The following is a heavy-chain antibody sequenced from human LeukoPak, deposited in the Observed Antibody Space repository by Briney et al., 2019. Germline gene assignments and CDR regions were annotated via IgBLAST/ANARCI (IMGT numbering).Heavy chain of an antibody. CDR2: INHRGTH. J-gene: IGHJ6*03. V-gene: IGHV4-34*01. CDR3: ARDLRDRVGLWFGESAYWGYYYYMDV. D-gene: IGHD3-10*01. Sequence: SETLSLTCAVSGVSFSDDYWNWIRQPPGKGLEWLGEINHRGTHEYSPSLKSRVTMSVDTSKNQFSLKLSSVTAADTAVYYCARDLRDRVGLWFGESAYWGYYYYMDVWGKGTTVTISS. CDR1: GVSFSDDY.